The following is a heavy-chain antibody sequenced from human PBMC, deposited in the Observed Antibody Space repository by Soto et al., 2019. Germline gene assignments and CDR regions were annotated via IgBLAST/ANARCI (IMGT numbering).Heavy chain of an antibody. CDR2: ISNSGTA. D-gene: IGHD3-10*01. CDR3: ACSGAGSVDY. J-gene: IGHJ4*02. Sequence: SETLSLTGTGSGCSMSGYSWSWIRQPPWRGLEWIGHISNSGTANYNPSLKSRVTMSVDTSKSQISLKVTSATAADTAVYYCACSGAGSVDYWGQGTLVTVCS. V-gene: IGHV4-59*01. CDR1: GCSMSGYS.